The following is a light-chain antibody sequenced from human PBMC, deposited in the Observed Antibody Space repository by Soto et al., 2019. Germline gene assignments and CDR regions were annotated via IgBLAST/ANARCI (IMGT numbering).Light chain of an antibody. Sequence: QSALTQPPSASGSPXXXXTISCTGTSSDVGGYNYVSWYQQHPGKAPKLMISEVSKRPSGVPDRFSGSKSGNTASLTVSGLQAEDEADYYCSSFAGNNNLVFGGGTKLTVL. J-gene: IGLJ2*01. CDR2: EVS. CDR3: SSFAGNNNLV. V-gene: IGLV2-8*01. CDR1: SSDVGGYNY.